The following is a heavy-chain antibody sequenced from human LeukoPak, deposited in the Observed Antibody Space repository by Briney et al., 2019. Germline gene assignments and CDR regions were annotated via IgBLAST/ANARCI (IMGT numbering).Heavy chain of an antibody. CDR3: ARERLVTMVRGVIPFSY. Sequence: ASVKVSCKASGYTFTGYYMHWVRQAPGQGLEWMGWINPNRGGTNYAQKFQGRVTMTRDTSISTAYMELSRLRSDDTAVYYCARERLVTMVRGVIPFSYWGQGTLVTVSS. CDR1: GYTFTGYY. D-gene: IGHD3-10*01. CDR2: INPNRGGT. J-gene: IGHJ4*02. V-gene: IGHV1-2*02.